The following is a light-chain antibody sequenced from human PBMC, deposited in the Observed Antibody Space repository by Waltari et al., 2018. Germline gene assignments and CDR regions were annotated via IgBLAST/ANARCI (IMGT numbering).Light chain of an antibody. V-gene: IGKV2-30*02. J-gene: IGKJ4*01. Sequence: VVITQSPLSLSVTLGQPASLPCKPRQSLVHRDGNTYLNWFHQRPGPSPRRLIYKLSKRDFGVPDRCSGSGSGTDFTLEISRVEAEDVGVYYGMQATHWRALTFGGGTKVEIK. CDR1: QSLVHRDGNTY. CDR3: MQATHWRALT. CDR2: KLS.